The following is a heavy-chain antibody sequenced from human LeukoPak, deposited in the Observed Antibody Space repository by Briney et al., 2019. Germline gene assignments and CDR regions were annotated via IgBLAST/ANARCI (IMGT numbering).Heavy chain of an antibody. J-gene: IGHJ4*02. CDR1: GFTSSSYG. Sequence: GGSLRLSCAASGFTSSSYGMHLVRQPPAKGLEWVAVIRYDGSNKYYADSVKGRFTISRDNSKNPLYLQINSLRAEDTAVYCCAKEYGLWDWGQGTLVTVSS. CDR3: AKEYGLWD. V-gene: IGHV3-30*02. CDR2: IRYDGSNK. D-gene: IGHD3-3*01.